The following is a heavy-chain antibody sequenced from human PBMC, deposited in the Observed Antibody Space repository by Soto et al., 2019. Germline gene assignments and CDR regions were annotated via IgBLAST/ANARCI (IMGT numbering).Heavy chain of an antibody. D-gene: IGHD6-13*01. CDR2: IKEDGSVT. CDR1: GFTFSGYW. V-gene: IGHV3-7*01. Sequence: PGGSLRLSCGASGFTFSGYWMDWVRQAPGKGLEWVATIKEDGSVTNYVDSVKGRFTISRDNAKNALFLQMNSLRAEDTAVYYCARDSVSRNRIAAAGLFDHWGQGTLVSVSS. CDR3: ARDSVSRNRIAAAGLFDH. J-gene: IGHJ4*02.